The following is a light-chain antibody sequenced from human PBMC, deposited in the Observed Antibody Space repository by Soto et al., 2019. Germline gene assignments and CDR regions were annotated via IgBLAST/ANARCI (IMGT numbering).Light chain of an antibody. J-gene: IGLJ3*02. V-gene: IGLV1-40*01. CDR3: QSYDSSLSGWV. CDR2: GNR. CDR1: SSNIGAGYD. Sequence: QSVLTQPPSVSGAPGQRVTISCTGSSSNIGAGYDVHWYQQLPGTAPKLIIYGNRNRPSGVPDPFSGSKSGTSASLAITGLQAEDEAEYYCQSYDSSLSGWVFGGGTKLTVL.